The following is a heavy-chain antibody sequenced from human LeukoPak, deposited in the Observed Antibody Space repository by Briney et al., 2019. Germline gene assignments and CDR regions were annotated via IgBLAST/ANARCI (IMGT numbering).Heavy chain of an antibody. Sequence: PSETLSLTCTVSGGXVSSGSYYWSWIRQPPGKGLECIGYISYSGSTNYNPSLKSRVTISVDTSKNQFSLKLTSVTTADTAVYYCARVRVERASSLLDYWGQGTLVTVSS. D-gene: IGHD1-1*01. CDR2: ISYSGST. J-gene: IGHJ4*02. CDR1: GGXVSSGSYY. CDR3: ARVRVERASSLLDY. V-gene: IGHV4-61*01.